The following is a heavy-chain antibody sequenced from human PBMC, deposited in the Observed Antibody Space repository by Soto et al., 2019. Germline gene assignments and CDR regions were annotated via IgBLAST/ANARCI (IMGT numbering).Heavy chain of an antibody. CDR3: VILSLYYDILTGYPLRYYMDV. J-gene: IGHJ6*03. Sequence: GASVKVSFKASGYTFTSYDINWVRQATGQGLEWMGWMNPNSGNTGYAQKFQGRVTMTRNTSISTAYMELSSLRSEDTAVYYCVILSLYYDILTGYPLRYYMDVWGKGTTVTVSS. CDR1: GYTFTSYD. CDR2: MNPNSGNT. V-gene: IGHV1-8*01. D-gene: IGHD3-9*01.